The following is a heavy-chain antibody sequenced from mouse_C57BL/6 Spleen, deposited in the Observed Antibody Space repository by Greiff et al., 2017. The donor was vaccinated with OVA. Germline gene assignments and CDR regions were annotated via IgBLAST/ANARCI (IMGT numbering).Heavy chain of an antibody. CDR3: ASGSAVDY. CDR1: GYSFTSYY. V-gene: IGHV1-66*01. CDR2: IYPGSGNT. D-gene: IGHD6-1*01. Sequence: LQESGPELVKPGASVKISCKASGYSFTSYYIHWVKQRPGQGLEWIGWIYPGSGNTKYNEKFTGKAALTADTSSSTAYMQLSSLTPEDSAVYYCASGSAVDYWGQGTTLTVSS. J-gene: IGHJ2*01.